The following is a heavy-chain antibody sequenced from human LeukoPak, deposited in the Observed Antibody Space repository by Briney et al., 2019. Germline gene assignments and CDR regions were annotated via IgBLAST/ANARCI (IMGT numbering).Heavy chain of an antibody. D-gene: IGHD2-8*02. CDR3: ARVLRGFTLYYFDY. V-gene: IGHV4-38-2*02. Sequence: SETLSLTCTVSGYSISSGYYWGWIRQPPGKGLEWIGSIYHSGSTYYNPSLKSRVTISVDTSKNQFSLKLSSVTAADTAVFYCARVLRGFTLYYFDYWGRGTLVTVSS. CDR1: GYSISSGYY. CDR2: IYHSGST. J-gene: IGHJ4*02.